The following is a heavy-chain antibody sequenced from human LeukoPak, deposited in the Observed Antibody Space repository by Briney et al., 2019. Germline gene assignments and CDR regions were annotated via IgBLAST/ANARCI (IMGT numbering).Heavy chain of an antibody. Sequence: GGSLRLSCAASGFTFSDYYMSWIRQAPGKGLEWVSCISSSGSTIYYADSVKGRFTISRDNATNSLYLQMNSLRAEDTAVYYCARGIWSPEGWDAFDIWGQGTMVTVSS. CDR2: ISSSGSTI. D-gene: IGHD6-19*01. V-gene: IGHV3-11*01. CDR1: GFTFSDYY. CDR3: ARGIWSPEGWDAFDI. J-gene: IGHJ3*02.